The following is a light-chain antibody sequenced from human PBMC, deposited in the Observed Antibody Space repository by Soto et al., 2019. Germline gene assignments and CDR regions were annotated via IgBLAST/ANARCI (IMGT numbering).Light chain of an antibody. CDR3: SSFTSSKTWV. V-gene: IGLV2-14*01. CDR2: EVT. Sequence: QSALTQPASVSGSPGQSITISCTGTSSDVGGYNYVSWYQQHPGKAPKLMIYEVTKRPAGASIRFSGSKSGNTASLSISGLQSEDEADYYCSSFTSSKTWVFGGGTKLTVL. CDR1: SSDVGGYNY. J-gene: IGLJ3*02.